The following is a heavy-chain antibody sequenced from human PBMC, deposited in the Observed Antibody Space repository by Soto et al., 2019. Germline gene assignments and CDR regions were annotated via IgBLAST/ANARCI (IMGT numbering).Heavy chain of an antibody. J-gene: IGHJ5*02. V-gene: IGHV3-53*01. CDR3: ARDLVSSGWFNWFDP. Sequence: PGGSLRLSCAASGFTVSSNYMSWVRQAPGKGLEWVSVIYSGGSTYYADSVKGRFTISRDNSKNTLYLQMNSLRAEDTAVYYCARDLVSSGWFNWFDPWGQGTLVTVSS. CDR1: GFTVSSNY. D-gene: IGHD6-19*01. CDR2: IYSGGST.